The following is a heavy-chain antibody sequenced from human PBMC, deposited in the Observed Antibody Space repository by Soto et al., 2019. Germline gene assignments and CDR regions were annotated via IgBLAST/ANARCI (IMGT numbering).Heavy chain of an antibody. V-gene: IGHV3-21*01. Sequence: EVQLVESGGGLVMPGGSLRLSCAASGFTFSAYHMNWVRQAPGKGLGWGSSINPTSSHIYYADSVRGRFTISRDDSKNSVSLQMNSLRTEDAALYYCARGYCGGGGCYLRRDAFDVWGQGTMVTVSS. CDR1: GFTFSAYH. CDR2: INPTSSHI. J-gene: IGHJ3*01. D-gene: IGHD2-15*01. CDR3: ARGYCGGGGCYLRRDAFDV.